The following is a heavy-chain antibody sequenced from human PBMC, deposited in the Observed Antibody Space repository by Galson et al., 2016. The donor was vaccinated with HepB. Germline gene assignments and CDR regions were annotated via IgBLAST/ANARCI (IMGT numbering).Heavy chain of an antibody. CDR3: ARGRYDSSGYYPYYFDY. Sequence: SVKVSCKASGYTFTNYDFNWVRQATGQGLEWMGWMNPNSGNTGYAQKFQGRVTMTRNTSISTAYMELSSLRSEDTAVYYCARGRYDSSGYYPYYFDYWGQGTLVTVSS. V-gene: IGHV1-8*01. D-gene: IGHD3-22*01. CDR2: MNPNSGNT. CDR1: GYTFTNYD. J-gene: IGHJ4*02.